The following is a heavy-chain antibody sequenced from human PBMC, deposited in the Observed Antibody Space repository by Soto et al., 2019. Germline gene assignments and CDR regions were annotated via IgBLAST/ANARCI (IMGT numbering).Heavy chain of an antibody. V-gene: IGHV2-70*01. CDR1: GFSLSTSGMC. Sequence: SGPTLVNPTQTLTLTWTFSGFSLSTSGMCVSWIRQPPGKALEWLALIDWDDDEYYSTSLKTRLTISKDTSKNQVVLTMTNMDPVDTATYYCARSYYYDSSGYYYFDYWGQGTLVTVSS. D-gene: IGHD3-22*01. CDR3: ARSYYYDSSGYYYFDY. CDR2: IDWDDDE. J-gene: IGHJ4*02.